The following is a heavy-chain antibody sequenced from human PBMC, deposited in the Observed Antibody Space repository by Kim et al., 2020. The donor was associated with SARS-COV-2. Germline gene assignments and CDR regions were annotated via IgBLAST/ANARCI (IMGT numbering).Heavy chain of an antibody. CDR3: ARTPYYDILTGYPPDEGDY. V-gene: IGHV4-4*02. J-gene: IGHJ4*02. CDR1: GGSISSSNW. Sequence: SETLSLTCAVSGGSISSSNWWSWVRQPPGKGLEWIGEIYHSGSTNYNPSLKSRVTISVDKSKNQFSLKLSSVTAADTAVYYCARTPYYDILTGYPPDEGDYWGQGTLVTVSS. D-gene: IGHD3-9*01. CDR2: IYHSGST.